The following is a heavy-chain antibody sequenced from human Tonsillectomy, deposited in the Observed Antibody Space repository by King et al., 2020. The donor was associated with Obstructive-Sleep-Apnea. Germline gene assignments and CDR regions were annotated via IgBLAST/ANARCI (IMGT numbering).Heavy chain of an antibody. CDR2: IYPGDSDA. Sequence: QLVQSGAEVKKPRESLKISCKGSGYSFSTYWIGWVRHMPGRGLEWMVIIYPGDSDARYSPSFQGQVTVSADKSISTAYLQWSSLKASDTAMYYCARLGGSESTGDFDYWGQGTLVTVPS. CDR3: ARLGGSESTGDFDY. J-gene: IGHJ4*02. D-gene: IGHD3-10*01. V-gene: IGHV5-51*01. CDR1: GYSFSTYW.